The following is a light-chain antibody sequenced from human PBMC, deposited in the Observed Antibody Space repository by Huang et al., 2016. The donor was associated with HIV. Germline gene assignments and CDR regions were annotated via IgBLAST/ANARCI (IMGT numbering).Light chain of an antibody. J-gene: IGKJ4*01. Sequence: EVVLTQSPPTLSLFPGETATLACRASQTIGTYVAWYQQRPGQGPRRLIYDGSNRAAGVPARIIGAWSGTTFTLSISGLESEDFGVYYCQQRRSWPLTFGGGTRVEV. CDR2: DGS. CDR1: QTIGTY. V-gene: IGKV3-11*01. CDR3: QQRRSWPLT.